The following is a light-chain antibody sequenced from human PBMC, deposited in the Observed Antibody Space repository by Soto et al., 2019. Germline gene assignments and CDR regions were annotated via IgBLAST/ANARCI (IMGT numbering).Light chain of an antibody. Sequence: QSALTQPASVSGSPGQSITISCTGTSSDVGGYIYVSWYQQHPGKAPKLMVYEVSNRPSGVSNRFSGFKSGNTASLTISGLQTEDEADYYCSSYTRSATWVFGGGTKLTVL. CDR3: SSYTRSATWV. CDR2: EVS. J-gene: IGLJ3*02. V-gene: IGLV2-14*01. CDR1: SSDVGGYIY.